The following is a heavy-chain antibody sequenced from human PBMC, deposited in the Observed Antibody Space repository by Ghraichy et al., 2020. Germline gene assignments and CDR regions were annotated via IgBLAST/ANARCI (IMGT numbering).Heavy chain of an antibody. Sequence: GGSLRLSCAASGFTFSLYWMHWVRQAPGKGLVWVSRVNSDESSAEYADSVKGRFTISRDTAKNMVYLQMNSLRAEDTAVYYCARGRPWQHLDNWGQGTLVTVSS. CDR3: ARGRPWQHLDN. D-gene: IGHD6-13*01. CDR2: VNSDESSA. J-gene: IGHJ4*02. CDR1: GFTFSLYW. V-gene: IGHV3-74*03.